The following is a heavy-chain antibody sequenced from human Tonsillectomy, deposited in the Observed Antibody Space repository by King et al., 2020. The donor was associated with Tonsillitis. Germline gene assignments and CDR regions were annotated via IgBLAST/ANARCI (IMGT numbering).Heavy chain of an antibody. CDR1: GFTFSSYC. CDR3: ARDPRYSYGPNHFDY. D-gene: IGHD5-18*01. V-gene: IGHV3-74*01. CDR2: INSDGSST. Sequence: VQLVESGGGLVQPGGSLRLSCAASGFTFSSYCMHWVRQAPGKGLVWVSRINSDGSSTSYADSVKGRFTISRDNAKNTLYLQMNSLRAEDTAVYYCARDPRYSYGPNHFDYWGQGTLVTVSS. J-gene: IGHJ4*02.